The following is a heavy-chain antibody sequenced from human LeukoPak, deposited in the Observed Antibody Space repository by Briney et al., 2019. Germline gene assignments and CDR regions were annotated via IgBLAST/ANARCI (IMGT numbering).Heavy chain of an antibody. Sequence: GGSLRLSCAASGFTFSDYYMSWIRQAPGKGLKWVSYISSISSYTNYADSVKGRFTISRDNAKNSLYLQMNSLRAEDTAVYYCARVGSSGLYYFDYWGQGTLVTASS. CDR1: GFTFSDYY. V-gene: IGHV3-11*06. J-gene: IGHJ4*02. CDR2: ISSISSYT. D-gene: IGHD6-19*01. CDR3: ARVGSSGLYYFDY.